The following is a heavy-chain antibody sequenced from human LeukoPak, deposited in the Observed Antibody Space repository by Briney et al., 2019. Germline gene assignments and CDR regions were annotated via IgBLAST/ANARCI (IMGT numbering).Heavy chain of an antibody. D-gene: IGHD6-6*01. V-gene: IGHV4-59*01. CDR3: ARDVEQLVFDY. CDR1: GGSTSSYY. CDR2: IYYSGST. J-gene: IGHJ4*02. Sequence: SSETLSLTCTVSGGSTSSYYWSWIRQPPGKGLEWIGYIYYSGSTNYNPSLKSRVTISVDTSKNQFSLKLSSVTAADTAVYYCARDVEQLVFDYWGQGTLVTVSS.